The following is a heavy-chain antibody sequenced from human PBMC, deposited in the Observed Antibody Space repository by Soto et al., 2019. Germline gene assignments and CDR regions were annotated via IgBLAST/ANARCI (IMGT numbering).Heavy chain of an antibody. Sequence: SGPTLVKPTQTLTLTCTFSGFSLSTSGVGVGWIRQPPGKALEWLALIYWDDDKRYSPSLKSRLTITKDTAKNQVVLTMTNMDPVDTATYYCAHRYSYGYAFDIWGQGTMVTVSS. CDR3: AHRYSYGYAFDI. J-gene: IGHJ3*02. CDR1: GFSLSTSGVG. V-gene: IGHV2-5*02. CDR2: IYWDDDK. D-gene: IGHD5-18*01.